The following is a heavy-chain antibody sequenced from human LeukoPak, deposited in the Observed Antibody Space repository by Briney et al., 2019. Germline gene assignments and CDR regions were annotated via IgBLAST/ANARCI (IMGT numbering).Heavy chain of an antibody. CDR2: INHGGSI. V-gene: IGHV4-34*01. J-gene: IGHJ3*01. D-gene: IGHD6-6*01. CDR3: AKVYSSSSRDSFDV. Sequence: SETLSLTCAVYGGPFIGYFWSWIRQPPGKGPEWIGEINHGGSINYNPSLKSRVTISRDTSKNQFSLNLYSVTAADTAVYYCAKVYSSSSRDSFDVWGPGTMVTVSS. CDR1: GGPFIGYF.